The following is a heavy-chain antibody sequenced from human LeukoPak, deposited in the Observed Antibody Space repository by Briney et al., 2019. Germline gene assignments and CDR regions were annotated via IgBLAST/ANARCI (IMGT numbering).Heavy chain of an antibody. CDR2: IYSSGST. V-gene: IGHV4-39*07. CDR3: AREPSIAVAGTRYMDV. Sequence: PSETLSLTCAVSGASISGSNYYWGWIRQPPGKGLEWIGNIYSSGSTYYNASLQSRVTISIDTSKNQFSLRLSSVTAADTAVYYCAREPSIAVAGTRYMDVWGKGTTVTISS. CDR1: GASISGSNYY. D-gene: IGHD6-19*01. J-gene: IGHJ6*03.